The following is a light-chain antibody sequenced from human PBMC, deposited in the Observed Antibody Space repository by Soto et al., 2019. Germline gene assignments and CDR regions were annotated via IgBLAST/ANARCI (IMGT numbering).Light chain of an antibody. J-gene: IGKJ1*01. CDR1: QSVRSSY. CDR2: DAT. V-gene: IGKV3-20*01. CDR3: QQYGSSPWT. Sequence: EIVLTQSPGTLSLSPGERATLSCRASQSVRSSYLAWYQQNPGQPPRLLIYDATNRATGIPDRFSGSGSGTDFTLTISRLEPEDFAVYYCQQYGSSPWTFDQGTNVEFK.